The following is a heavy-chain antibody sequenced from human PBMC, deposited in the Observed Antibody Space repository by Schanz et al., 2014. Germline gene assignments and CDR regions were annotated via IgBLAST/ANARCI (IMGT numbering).Heavy chain of an antibody. J-gene: IGHJ3*02. D-gene: IGHD5-12*01. CDR3: ARGGGPEDVFDI. V-gene: IGHV1-69*09. CDR1: GYTFTGYY. Sequence: QVQLVQSGAEMKKPGASVKVSCKASGYTFTGYYMHWVRQAPGQGLEWMGRIIPSLGLAKYEQKFQDKVTITADTSTTTAYMELSGLRSEDTAVYYCARGGGPEDVFDIWGQGTIXTVSS. CDR2: IIPSLGLA.